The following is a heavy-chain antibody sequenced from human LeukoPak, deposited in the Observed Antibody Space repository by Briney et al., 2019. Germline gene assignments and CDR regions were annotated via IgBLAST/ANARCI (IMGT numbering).Heavy chain of an antibody. Sequence: PSETLSLTCTVSGGSINSSSYYWGWIRQPPGKGLEWIGSIYYSGSTYYNPSLKSRVTISVDTSKNQFSLKLSSVTAADTAVYYCAREAGHSSSSSDYWGQGTLVTVSS. D-gene: IGHD6-6*01. CDR2: IYYSGST. CDR1: GGSINSSSYY. V-gene: IGHV4-39*07. J-gene: IGHJ4*02. CDR3: AREAGHSSSSSDY.